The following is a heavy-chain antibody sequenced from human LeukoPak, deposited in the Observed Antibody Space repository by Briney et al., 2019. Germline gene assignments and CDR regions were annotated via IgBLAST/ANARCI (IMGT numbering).Heavy chain of an antibody. Sequence: ASVTVSCKASGYTFTNYYMHWVRQAPGQGLEWMGMINPSISSRTYAQKFQGRVTVTSDTSTSTVYMEVSSLRSEDTAIYYCARSGMWFSTNDWGQGTLVTVSS. V-gene: IGHV1-46*01. CDR3: ARSGMWFSTND. CDR2: INPSISSR. D-gene: IGHD2-21*01. CDR1: GYTFTNYY. J-gene: IGHJ4*02.